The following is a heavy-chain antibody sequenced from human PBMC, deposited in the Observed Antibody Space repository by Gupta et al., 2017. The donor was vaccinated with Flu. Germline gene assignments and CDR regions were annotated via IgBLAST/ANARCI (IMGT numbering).Heavy chain of an antibody. D-gene: IGHD3-22*01. CDR2: MYVSGRS. Sequence: QVRLQESGPGLVEPSETLSLMCSVSGASLGSYYWSWIRHPAGKGKKLEWSGRMYVSGRSDYNPALQSRVTMSIDTSKNQFSLKLTSVTAADTAVYYCARDAYYYDVSASRTFDSWGQGILVTVSS. V-gene: IGHV4-4*07. J-gene: IGHJ4*02. CDR1: GASLGSYY. CDR3: ARDAYYYDVSASRTFDS.